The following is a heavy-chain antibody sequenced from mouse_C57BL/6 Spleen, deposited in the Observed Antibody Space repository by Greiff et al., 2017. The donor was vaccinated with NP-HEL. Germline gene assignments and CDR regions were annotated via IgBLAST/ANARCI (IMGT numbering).Heavy chain of an antibody. CDR2: ISSGSSTI. CDR3: ARRRGDYYAMDY. CDR1: GFTFSDYG. Sequence: VQLQQSGGGLVKPGGSLKLSCAASGFTFSDYGMHWVRQAPEKGLEWVAYISSGSSTIYYADTVKGRFTISRDNAKNTLFLQMTSLRSEDTAMYYCARRRGDYYAMDYWGQGTSVTVSS. V-gene: IGHV5-17*01. J-gene: IGHJ4*01.